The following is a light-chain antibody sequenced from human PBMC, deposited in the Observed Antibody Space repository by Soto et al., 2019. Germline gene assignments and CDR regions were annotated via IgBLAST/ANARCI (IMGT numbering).Light chain of an antibody. V-gene: IGKV1-39*01. J-gene: IGKJ3*01. CDR3: QHYSSTLRIVT. Sequence: DIQITQSPSSLSSSVGDRVAITCLSSQDIRKNLNWYQQRPGKAPNLLIYAASSLQNGVPSRFSGSGSGTDFSLTINSLQPEDFATYYCQHYSSTLRIVTFGPGTKVDIK. CDR2: AAS. CDR1: QDIRKN.